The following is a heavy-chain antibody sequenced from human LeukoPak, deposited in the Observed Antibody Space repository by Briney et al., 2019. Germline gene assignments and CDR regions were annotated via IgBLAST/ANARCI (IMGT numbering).Heavy chain of an antibody. V-gene: IGHV1-2*02. CDR1: GYTFTGYF. J-gene: IGHJ4*02. CDR3: ARALMTTVTMGDY. CDR2: INPNSGAT. D-gene: IGHD4-17*01. Sequence: ASVKVSCKASGYTFTGYFMHWVRQAPGQGLEWMGWINPNSGATNYAQRFQGRVTMTRDTSISTAYMELTRLRSDDTAVYYCARALMTTVTMGDYWVQGTLVTVSS.